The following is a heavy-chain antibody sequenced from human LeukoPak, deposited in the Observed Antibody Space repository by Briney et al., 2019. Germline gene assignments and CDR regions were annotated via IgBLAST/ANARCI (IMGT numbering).Heavy chain of an antibody. CDR1: GGSISSYF. D-gene: IGHD3-9*01. CDR3: ARRAPGYFDFF. Sequence: SQTLSLTCTVSGGSISSYFWSWIRQPPGKALEWIGYIYYSGSTNYNPSLKSRVTISVDTSKNQISLRLRSVTAADTAVYYCARRAPGYFDFFWGQGALVTVSS. V-gene: IGHV4-59*08. CDR2: IYYSGST. J-gene: IGHJ4*02.